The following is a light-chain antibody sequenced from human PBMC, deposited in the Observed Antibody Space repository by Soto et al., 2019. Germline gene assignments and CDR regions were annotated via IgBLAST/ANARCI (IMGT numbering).Light chain of an antibody. V-gene: IGLV2-14*01. CDR2: DVS. CDR1: ISDIGAYNF. CDR3: ASYTTSSTYV. J-gene: IGLJ1*01. Sequence: QSVLTQPASVSGSPGQSITISCTGTISDIGAYNFVSWYQQQPGKAPKLVISDVSNRPSGVSDRFSGSKSGNTASLTISGLQTEDEADYYCASYTTSSTYVFGTGTKVTVL.